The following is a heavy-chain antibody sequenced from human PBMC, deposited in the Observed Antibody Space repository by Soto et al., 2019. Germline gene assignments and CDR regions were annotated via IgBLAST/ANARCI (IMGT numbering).Heavy chain of an antibody. J-gene: IGHJ4*02. D-gene: IGHD7-27*01. CDR1: GGSFSGYY. CDR3: ARGWGRIFDY. CDR2: INHSGST. V-gene: IGHV4-34*01. Sequence: SETLSLTCAVYGGSFSGYYLSWIRQPPGKGLEWIGEINHSGSTNYNPSLKSRVTISLDTSKNQFSLRLSSVTAADTAVYYCARGWGRIFDYWGQGTLVTVSS.